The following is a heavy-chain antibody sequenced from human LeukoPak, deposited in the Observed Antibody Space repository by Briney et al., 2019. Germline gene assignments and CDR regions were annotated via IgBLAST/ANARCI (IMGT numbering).Heavy chain of an antibody. CDR3: AKGGTSVTTNLDS. CDR1: GFTFGDYA. Sequence: GGSLRLSCSAFGFTFGDYAFHWVRQAPGKGLEWLAFIRYDGSDSYYADSVKGRFTISRDNSKNTLYLQVNTLRPDDTSIYYCAKGGTSVTTNLDSWGQGTLVTVSS. J-gene: IGHJ4*02. D-gene: IGHD4-17*01. CDR2: IRYDGSDS. V-gene: IGHV3-30*02.